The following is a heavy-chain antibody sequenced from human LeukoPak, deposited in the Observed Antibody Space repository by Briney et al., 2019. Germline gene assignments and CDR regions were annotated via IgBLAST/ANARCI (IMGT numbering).Heavy chain of an antibody. Sequence: PGGSLRLSCAASGFTSSTYWMSWVRQAPGKGLEWVTNIHQDGNEKYYVDSVKGRFTISRDNAKNSLYLQMNSLRAEDTAVYYCARGDKFSGDYWGQGTLVTVSS. CDR2: IHQDGNEK. CDR1: GFTSSTYW. V-gene: IGHV3-7*04. CDR3: ARGDKFSGDY. D-gene: IGHD2-15*01. J-gene: IGHJ4*02.